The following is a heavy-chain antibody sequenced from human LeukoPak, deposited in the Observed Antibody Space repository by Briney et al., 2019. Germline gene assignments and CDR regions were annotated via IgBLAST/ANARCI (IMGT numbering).Heavy chain of an antibody. CDR1: GGSISSSSYY. CDR3: ARQTTVTTEFDY. Sequence: ASETLSLTCTVSGGSISSSSYYWGWIRQPPGKGLEWIGSIYYSGSTYYNPSLKSRVTISVDTSKNRFSLKLSSVTAADTAVYYCARQTTVTTEFDYWGQGTLVTVSS. CDR2: IYYSGST. J-gene: IGHJ4*02. V-gene: IGHV4-39*01. D-gene: IGHD4-17*01.